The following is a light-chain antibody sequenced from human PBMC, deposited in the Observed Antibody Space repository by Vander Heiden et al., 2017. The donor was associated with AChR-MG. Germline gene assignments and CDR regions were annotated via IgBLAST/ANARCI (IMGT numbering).Light chain of an antibody. Sequence: QSALTQPASVSGSPGQSITISCTGTSSDVGSYNLVSWYQQHPGKAPKLMIYEVSKRPSGVSNRFAGSKSGNTASLTISGLQAEDEADYYCCSYAGSSTWAKVVFGGGTKLTVL. CDR2: EVS. J-gene: IGLJ2*01. CDR1: SSDVGSYNL. V-gene: IGLV2-23*02. CDR3: CSYAGSSTWAKVV.